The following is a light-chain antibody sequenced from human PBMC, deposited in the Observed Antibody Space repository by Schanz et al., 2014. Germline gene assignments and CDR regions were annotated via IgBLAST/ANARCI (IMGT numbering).Light chain of an antibody. V-gene: IGKV3-15*01. CDR1: QTVSSN. CDR3: QQYGALPFT. Sequence: EIVMTQSPATLSVSPGESATLSCRASQTVSSNLAWYQQKPGQALRLLIFGASTRATGIPARFSGSGSGTDFTLTISRLEPEDSAVYYCQQYGALPFTFGGGTKVQI. J-gene: IGKJ4*01. CDR2: GAS.